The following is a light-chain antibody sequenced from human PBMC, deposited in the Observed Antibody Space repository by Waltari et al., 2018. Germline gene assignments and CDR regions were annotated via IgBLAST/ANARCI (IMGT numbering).Light chain of an antibody. J-gene: IGLJ2*01. Sequence: SYELAQPPSVSVSPGQTASITCSGDKLGDKYVAWYQQRPGQSPVLVMYEDDKRPSGIPERFSGSNSGTTATLTISGTQAMDEADYYCQAWDNSAVSTIIFGGGTTLTVL. V-gene: IGLV3-1*01. CDR2: EDD. CDR3: QAWDNSAVSTII. CDR1: KLGDKY.